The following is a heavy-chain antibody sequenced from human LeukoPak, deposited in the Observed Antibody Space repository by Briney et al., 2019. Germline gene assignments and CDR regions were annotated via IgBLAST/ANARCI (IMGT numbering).Heavy chain of an antibody. CDR3: PTSSSPHYYYYYGMDV. Sequence: PGRSLRLSCAASGFSFSSYGMHWVRQAPGKGLEWVAVISYDGSNKYYADSVKGRFTISRDNSKNTLYLQMNSLRAEDTAVYYCPTSSSPHYYYYYGMDVWGQGTTVTVSS. D-gene: IGHD6-6*01. V-gene: IGHV3-30*19. CDR2: ISYDGSNK. J-gene: IGHJ6*02. CDR1: GFSFSSYG.